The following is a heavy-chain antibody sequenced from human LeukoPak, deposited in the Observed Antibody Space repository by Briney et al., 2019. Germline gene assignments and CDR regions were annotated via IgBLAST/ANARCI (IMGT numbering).Heavy chain of an antibody. V-gene: IGHV3-23*01. D-gene: IGHD4-17*01. CDR1: GFTFSTYA. Sequence: GGSLRLSCAASGFTFSTYAMSWVRQAPGKGLEWVSGIGGSGTHTYYADSVKGRFTISRDNSKNTLYLQMNGLRAEDTAVYYCAKERDYGHFDYWGQGTLVTVSS. CDR2: IGGSGTHT. J-gene: IGHJ4*02. CDR3: AKERDYGHFDY.